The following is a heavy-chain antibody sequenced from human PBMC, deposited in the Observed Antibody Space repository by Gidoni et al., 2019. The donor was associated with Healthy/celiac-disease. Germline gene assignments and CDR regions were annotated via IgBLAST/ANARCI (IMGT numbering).Heavy chain of an antibody. D-gene: IGHD3-10*01. Sequence: QLQLPESGPGLVKPSETLSLTCTVPGGSISSSSYYWGWIRQPPGKGLEWIGSIYYSGSTYYTPSLKSRVTISVDTSKNQFSLKLSSVTAADTAVYYCARGPRRFGESYYYYYGMDVWGQGTTVTVSS. V-gene: IGHV4-39*07. CDR2: IYYSGST. CDR3: ARGPRRFGESYYYYYGMDV. CDR1: GGSISSSSYY. J-gene: IGHJ6*02.